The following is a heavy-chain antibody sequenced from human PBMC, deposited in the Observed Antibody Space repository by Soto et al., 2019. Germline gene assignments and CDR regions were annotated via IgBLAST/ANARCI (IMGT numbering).Heavy chain of an antibody. CDR1: GGTFSSYA. V-gene: IGHV1-69*01. CDR3: AFRTYYYDSSGSGGFDY. Sequence: QVQLVQSGAEVKKPGSSVKVSCKASGGTFSSYAISWVRQAPGQGLEWMGGIIPIFGTANYAQKFQGRVTITADESTSTAYMELSSLRSEDTAVYYCAFRTYYYDSSGSGGFDYWGQGTLVTVSS. CDR2: IIPIFGTA. D-gene: IGHD3-22*01. J-gene: IGHJ4*02.